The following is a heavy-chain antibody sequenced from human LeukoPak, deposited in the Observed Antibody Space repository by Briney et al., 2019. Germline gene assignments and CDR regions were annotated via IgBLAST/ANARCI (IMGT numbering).Heavy chain of an antibody. J-gene: IGHJ4*02. CDR1: GFTVSSNY. D-gene: IGHD1-1*01. CDR3: AREYNGWAFDY. Sequence: GSLRLSCAASGFTVSSNYMSWVRQAPGKGLEWVSVIYSGGSTYYADSVKGRFTISRDNSKNTLYLQMNSLRAEDTAVYYCAREYNGWAFDYWGQGTLVTVSS. V-gene: IGHV3-53*01. CDR2: IYSGGST.